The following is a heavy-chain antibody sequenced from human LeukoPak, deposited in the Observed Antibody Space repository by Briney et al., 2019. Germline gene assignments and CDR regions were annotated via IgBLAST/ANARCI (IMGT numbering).Heavy chain of an antibody. J-gene: IGHJ4*02. CDR3: ARGGGYSYGSFDY. V-gene: IGHV3-74*01. Sequence: GGSLRLSCAASGFTFSSYWMHWVRQAPGKGLVWVSRINRDGSSTSYADSVKGRFTISRDNAKNTLYLQMNSLRAEDTAVYYCARGGGYSYGSFDYWGQGTLVTVSS. CDR1: GFTFSSYW. D-gene: IGHD5-18*01. CDR2: INRDGSST.